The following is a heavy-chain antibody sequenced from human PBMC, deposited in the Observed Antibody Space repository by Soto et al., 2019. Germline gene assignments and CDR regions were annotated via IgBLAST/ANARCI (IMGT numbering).Heavy chain of an antibody. CDR3: ARGRGYYYFDY. J-gene: IGHJ4*02. Sequence: QVQLQESGPGLVKPSETLSLTCTVSGGSISSYYWSWIRQPPGKGLEWIGYIYYSGSTNYNPSLKSRVTISVDTSKNQFSLKLRSVTAADTAVYYCARGRGYYYFDYWGQGTLVTVSS. CDR2: IYYSGST. CDR1: GGSISSYY. D-gene: IGHD3-22*01. V-gene: IGHV4-59*01.